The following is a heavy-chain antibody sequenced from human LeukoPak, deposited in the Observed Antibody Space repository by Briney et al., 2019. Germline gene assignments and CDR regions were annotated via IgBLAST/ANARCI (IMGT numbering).Heavy chain of an antibody. J-gene: IGHJ3*02. CDR2: IYPGDSDT. Sequence: GESLKISCKGSGYSFTSYWIGWVRQMPGKGLEWMGIIYPGDSDTRYKPSFQSQVTISADKSISTAYLQWSSLKALDTAMYYCARQSYYDSSGYSPLSAFDIWGQGTMVTVSS. CDR1: GYSFTSYW. V-gene: IGHV5-51*01. D-gene: IGHD3-22*01. CDR3: ARQSYYDSSGYSPLSAFDI.